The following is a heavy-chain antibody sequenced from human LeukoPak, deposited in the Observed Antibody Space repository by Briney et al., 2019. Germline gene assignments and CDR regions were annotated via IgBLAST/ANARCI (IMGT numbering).Heavy chain of an antibody. V-gene: IGHV3-7*01. Sequence: GGSLRLSCAASGFTFSAYWMTSVRQAPGKGLEWVANIKEDGTEKNYVDSVKGRFTISRDNVKKSLYLEMNSLRVEDTAVYYCARGRWSDYWGQGTQVTVSS. D-gene: IGHD5-24*01. J-gene: IGHJ4*02. CDR3: ARGRWSDY. CDR1: GFTFSAYW. CDR2: IKEDGTEK.